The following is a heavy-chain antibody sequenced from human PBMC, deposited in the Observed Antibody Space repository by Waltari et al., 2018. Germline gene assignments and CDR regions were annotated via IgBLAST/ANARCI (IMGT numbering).Heavy chain of an antibody. CDR3: TKDRQSIQFEY. J-gene: IGHJ4*02. Sequence: EVQLLESGGGLVQPGESLRLSCAASGFTFSTYAMNWVRQAPGKGLGCVSTVDNSGGRTFYAASVQGRFTISRDNLRNTVYLQMNSLRAEDTALYYCTKDRQSIQFEYWGQGILVTVSS. CDR1: GFTFSTYA. D-gene: IGHD6-19*01. CDR2: VDNSGGRT. V-gene: IGHV3-23*01.